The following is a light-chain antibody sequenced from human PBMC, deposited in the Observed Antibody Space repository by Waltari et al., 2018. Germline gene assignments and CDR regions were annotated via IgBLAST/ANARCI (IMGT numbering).Light chain of an antibody. CDR3: QRYSNWPPEYT. J-gene: IGKJ2*01. CDR2: GAS. CDR1: QSVGSN. V-gene: IGKV3-15*01. Sequence: EIVVTQSPATLSVSPGERATLSCRASQSVGSNLAWYQQKPGPAPRLLTYGASTRATGLPARFSGSGSGTAFTLTISSLQSEDFAVYYCQRYSNWPPEYTFGQGTKLEIK.